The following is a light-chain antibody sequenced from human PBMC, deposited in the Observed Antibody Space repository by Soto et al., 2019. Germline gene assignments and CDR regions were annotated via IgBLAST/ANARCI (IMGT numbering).Light chain of an antibody. CDR1: QTVTSNY. CDR3: HQYAGSPST. Sequence: EIVLTQSPGTLSLSPGERATLSCRASQTVTSNYLAWYQRKPGQAPRLVIYGASSRATDIPDRFSGSGSGTDFTLTITRLEPEDFAVYFCHQYAGSPSTFGQGTKVEIK. J-gene: IGKJ1*01. V-gene: IGKV3-20*01. CDR2: GAS.